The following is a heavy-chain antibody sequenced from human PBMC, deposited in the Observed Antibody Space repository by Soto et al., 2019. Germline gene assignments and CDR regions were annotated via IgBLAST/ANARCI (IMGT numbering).Heavy chain of an antibody. D-gene: IGHD6-6*01. CDR2: TYYRSKWYN. J-gene: IGHJ6*03. V-gene: IGHV6-1*01. Sequence: SQTLSLTCAISGDSVSSNSAAWNWIRQSPSRGLEWLGRTYYRSKWYNDYAVSVKSRITINPDTSKNQFSLQLNSVTPEDTAVYYCARHIRPPGIYSSSSIDYYYYIDVCGKGTTVTVSS. CDR3: ARHIRPPGIYSSSSIDYYYYIDV. CDR1: GDSVSSNSAA.